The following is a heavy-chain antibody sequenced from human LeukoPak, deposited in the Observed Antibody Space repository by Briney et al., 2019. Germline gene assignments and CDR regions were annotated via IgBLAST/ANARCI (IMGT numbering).Heavy chain of an antibody. V-gene: IGHV1-18*01. Sequence: ASVKVSCKASGYTFTSYGISWVRQAPGQGLEWMGWISAYNGNTNYAQKLQCRVTMTTDTSTSTAYMELRSLRSDDTAVYYCARDRLDMITFGGVDYWGQGTLVTVSS. D-gene: IGHD3-16*01. CDR2: ISAYNGNT. J-gene: IGHJ4*02. CDR3: ARDRLDMITFGGVDY. CDR1: GYTFTSYG.